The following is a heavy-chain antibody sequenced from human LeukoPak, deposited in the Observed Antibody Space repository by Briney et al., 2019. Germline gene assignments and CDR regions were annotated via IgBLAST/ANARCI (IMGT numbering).Heavy chain of an antibody. V-gene: IGHV3-20*04. CDR1: GFKFDDYG. D-gene: IGHD3-22*01. Sequence: GGSLRLSCAASGFKFDDYGMSWVRQAPGRGLEWVCDINWNGAWTGYADSVKGRFTISRDNAKNSLYLQMNSLRAEDTALYYCAGYYYDSSRGFDLWGQGTLVTVSA. CDR3: AGYYYDSSRGFDL. CDR2: INWNGAWT. J-gene: IGHJ5*02.